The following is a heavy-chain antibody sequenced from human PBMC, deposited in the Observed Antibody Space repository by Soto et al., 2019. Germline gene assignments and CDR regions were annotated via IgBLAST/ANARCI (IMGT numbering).Heavy chain of an antibody. D-gene: IGHD3-3*01. Sequence: TCSVSGGMVSSYCHYWSWLLPPPGKGLEWIGYLYYSGSTKYNPSLKSRVTISVDRSRNHFSLNLRSVTTADTALYYCARDSSYDFWRGHIAFDFWGQGIFVTVS. CDR2: LYYSGST. J-gene: IGHJ5*01. CDR1: GGMVSSYCHY. V-gene: IGHV4-61*03. CDR3: ARDSSYDFWRGHIAFDF.